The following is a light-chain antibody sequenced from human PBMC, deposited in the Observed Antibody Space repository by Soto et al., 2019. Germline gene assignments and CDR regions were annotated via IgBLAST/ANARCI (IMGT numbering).Light chain of an antibody. CDR2: GSS. J-gene: IGKJ1*01. CDR1: LTISDNY. Sequence: SQSPSTLSVSTGERATLSCRASLTISDNYFSCYQQKAGQAPRLFIFGSSSRATGIPDRFSASGSGTNVTLTIIRLEPEDFAVYYCQQYSMAPLTFGQGTKVDIK. V-gene: IGKV3-20*01. CDR3: QQYSMAPLT.